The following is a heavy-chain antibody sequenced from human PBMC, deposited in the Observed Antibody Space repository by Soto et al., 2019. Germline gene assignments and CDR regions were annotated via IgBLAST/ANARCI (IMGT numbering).Heavy chain of an antibody. V-gene: IGHV1-18*01. Sequence: ASVKVSCKASGYTFTSYGISWVRQAPGQGLEWMGWISAYNGNTNYAQKLQGRVTMTTDTSTSTAYMELRSLRSDDTAVYYFARDKSEYSGYDIAGDWFDPWGQGTLVTVSS. J-gene: IGHJ5*02. CDR2: ISAYNGNT. CDR3: ARDKSEYSGYDIAGDWFDP. CDR1: GYTFTSYG. D-gene: IGHD5-12*01.